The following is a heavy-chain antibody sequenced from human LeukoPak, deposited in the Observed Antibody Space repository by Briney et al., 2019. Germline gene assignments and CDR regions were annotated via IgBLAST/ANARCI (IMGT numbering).Heavy chain of an antibody. Sequence: SETLPLTCTVAGGSIKTYYWSWIRQPPGKGLEWIGYISYSGSTNYNPSLKSRVTISVDTSKNQFSLKLSSVTAADTAVYYCAGGAAVSFDSWGQGSLVSVSS. J-gene: IGHJ4*02. V-gene: IGHV4-59*01. CDR1: GGSIKTYY. D-gene: IGHD6-25*01. CDR2: ISYSGST. CDR3: AGGAAVSFDS.